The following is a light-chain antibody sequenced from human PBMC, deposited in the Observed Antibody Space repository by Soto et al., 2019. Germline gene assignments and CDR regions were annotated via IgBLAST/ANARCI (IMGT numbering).Light chain of an antibody. V-gene: IGLV1-44*01. CDR3: AAWDDSLNGRV. Sequence: SVLTQPPSASGTPGQRVFISCSGSSSNIGGTNYAYWYQQLPGTAPKLLIYTNNQRPSGVPDRFSGSKSGTSASLAISGLQSEDEADYYCAAWDDSLNGRVFGTGTKVTVL. J-gene: IGLJ1*01. CDR2: TNN. CDR1: SSNIGGTNY.